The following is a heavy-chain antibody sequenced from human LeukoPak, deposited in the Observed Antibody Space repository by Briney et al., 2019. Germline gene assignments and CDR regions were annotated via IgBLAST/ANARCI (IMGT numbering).Heavy chain of an antibody. D-gene: IGHD3-10*01. Sequence: ASVKVSCKASGGTFSSYAISWVRQAPGQGLEWMGGIIPIFGTANYAQKFQGRVTITADKSTSTAYMELSSLRSEDTAVYYCAREYYYGSGKSATFFDYWGQGTLVTVSS. V-gene: IGHV1-69*06. CDR2: IIPIFGTA. CDR3: AREYYYGSGKSATFFDY. J-gene: IGHJ4*02. CDR1: GGTFSSYA.